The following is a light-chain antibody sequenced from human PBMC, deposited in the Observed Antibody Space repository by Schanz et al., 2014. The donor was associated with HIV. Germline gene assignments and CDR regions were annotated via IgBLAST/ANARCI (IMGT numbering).Light chain of an antibody. Sequence: DIVLSQSPVTLSLFPGERATLSCRASQYIGSFLAWYQQKPGQAPRLLIYDASNRATGIPARFSGSGSGTDFTLTISSLEPEDFAVYYCQQYGASPFTFGPGTTVDIK. CDR1: QYIGSF. CDR3: QQYGASPFT. CDR2: DAS. V-gene: IGKV3-11*01. J-gene: IGKJ3*01.